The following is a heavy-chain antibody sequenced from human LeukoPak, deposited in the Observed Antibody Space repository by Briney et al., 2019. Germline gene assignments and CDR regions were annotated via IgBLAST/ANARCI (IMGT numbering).Heavy chain of an antibody. CDR1: GFTFSSYG. CDR3: AKDVHYYYGMDV. J-gene: IGHJ6*02. Sequence: PGRSLRLSCAASGFTFSSYGMHWVRQAPGKGLEWVAVISYDGSNKYYADSVKGRFTISRDNSKTTLYLQMNSLRAEDTAVYYCAKDVHYYYGMDVWGQGTTVTVSS. V-gene: IGHV3-30*18. CDR2: ISYDGSNK.